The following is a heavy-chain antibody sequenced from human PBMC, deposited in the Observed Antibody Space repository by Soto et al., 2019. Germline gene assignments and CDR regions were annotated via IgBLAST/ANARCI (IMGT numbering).Heavy chain of an antibody. CDR2: IYPGDSDT. Sequence: GESLKISCKGSGYSFTSYWIGWARQMPGKGLEWMGIIYPGDSDTRYSPSFQGQVTISADKSISTAYLQWSSLKASDTAMYYCSGSQCFGADAFDIWGQGTMVTVSS. CDR3: SGSQCFGADAFDI. J-gene: IGHJ3*02. D-gene: IGHD3-10*01. V-gene: IGHV5-51*01. CDR1: GYSFTSYW.